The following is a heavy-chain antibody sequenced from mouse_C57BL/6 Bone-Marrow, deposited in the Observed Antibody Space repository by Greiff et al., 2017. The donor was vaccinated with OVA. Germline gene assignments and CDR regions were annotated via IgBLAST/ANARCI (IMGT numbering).Heavy chain of an antibody. V-gene: IGHV14-4*01. J-gene: IGHJ2*01. D-gene: IGHD2-3*01. CDR1: GFNIKDDY. CDR2: IDPENGDT. Sequence: EVQLQQSGAELVRPGASVKLSCTASGFNIKDDYMHWVKQRPEQGLEWIGWIDPENGDTEYASKFQGKATITADTSSNTAYLQLSSLTSEDTAVYYCTTKGYDGYFDYWGQGTTLTVSS. CDR3: TTKGYDGYFDY.